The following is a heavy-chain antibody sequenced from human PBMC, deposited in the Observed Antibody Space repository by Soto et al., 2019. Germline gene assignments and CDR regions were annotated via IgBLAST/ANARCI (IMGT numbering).Heavy chain of an antibody. CDR3: ACVDYYYGMDV. CDR1: GYTFTSYD. CDR2: IIPILGIA. V-gene: IGHV1-69*04. Sequence: SVKVSCKASGYTFTSYDINWVRQATGQGLEWMGRIIPILGIANYAQKFQGRVTITADKSTSTAYMELSSLRSEDTAVYYCACVDYYYGMDVWGQGTTVTVSS. J-gene: IGHJ6*02.